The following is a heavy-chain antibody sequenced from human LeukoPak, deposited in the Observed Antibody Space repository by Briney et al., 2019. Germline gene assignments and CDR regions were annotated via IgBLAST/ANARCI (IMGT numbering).Heavy chain of an antibody. V-gene: IGHV1-46*01. J-gene: IGHJ6*03. CDR1: GYTFTGYY. CDR2: INPSGGST. D-gene: IGHD3-22*01. CDR3: ARDAGPITMIRYYMDV. Sequence: ASVKVSCKASGYTFTGYYMHWVRQAPGQGLEWMGWINPSGGSTSYAQKFQGRVTMTRDMSTSTVYMELSSLRSEDTAVYYCARDAGPITMIRYYMDVWGKGTTVTVSS.